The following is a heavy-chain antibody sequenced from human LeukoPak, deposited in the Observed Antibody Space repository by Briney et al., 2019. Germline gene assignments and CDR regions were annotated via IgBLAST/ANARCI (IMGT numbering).Heavy chain of an antibody. CDR1: GFTFSDYG. D-gene: IGHD4-17*01. CDR3: ARGPTVITFNAFDV. CDR2: ISSNGIYT. V-gene: IGHV3-64*01. J-gene: IGHJ3*01. Sequence: GGSLRLSCAASGFTFSDYGMYWVRQAPGKGLEHVSGISSNGIYTYYANSVKGRFTISRDNSKNTLYLQMGSLRAEDMAVYYCARGPTVITFNAFDVWGQGTMVTVS.